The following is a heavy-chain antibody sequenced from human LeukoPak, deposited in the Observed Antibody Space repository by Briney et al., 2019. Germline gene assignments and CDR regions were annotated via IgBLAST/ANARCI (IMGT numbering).Heavy chain of an antibody. CDR3: ARDGGNSYGYLVGNFDY. Sequence: SQTLSLTCAISGDSVSSNSAAWNWIRQFPSRGLEWLGRTYYRSKWYNDYAVSVKSRITINPDTSKNQFSLQLNSVTPEDTAVYYCARDGGNSYGYLVGNFDYWGQGTLVTVSS. CDR1: GDSVSSNSAA. V-gene: IGHV6-1*01. CDR2: TYYRSKWYN. D-gene: IGHD5-18*01. J-gene: IGHJ4*02.